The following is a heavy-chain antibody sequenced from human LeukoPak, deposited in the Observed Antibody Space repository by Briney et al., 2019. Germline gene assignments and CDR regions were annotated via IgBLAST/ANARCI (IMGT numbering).Heavy chain of an antibody. V-gene: IGHV5-51*01. CDR1: GYRFTTYW. CDR3: SRQTGDNAFDI. D-gene: IGHD7-27*01. Sequence: GESLKISCKGSGYRFTTYWIGWVRQMPGKGPEWMGIIYPGDSDTRYSPSFQGQVTISADKSITTAYLQWNSLKASDTAMYYCSRQTGDNAFDIWGRGTMVTVSS. CDR2: IYPGDSDT. J-gene: IGHJ3*02.